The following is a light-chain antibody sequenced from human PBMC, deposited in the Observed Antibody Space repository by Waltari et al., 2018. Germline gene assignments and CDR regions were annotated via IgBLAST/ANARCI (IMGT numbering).Light chain of an antibody. V-gene: IGKV3-20*01. CDR1: QSVTSNY. CDR2: AAS. Sequence: EIVLTQSPGTLSLSPGERATLPCRARQSVTSNYLAWYQQKPGQAPRLLMHAASSRATGIPDRFRGSGSVTDFTLTITRLEPEDFAVYYCQQYGTTPLTFGGGTEVEIK. CDR3: QQYGTTPLT. J-gene: IGKJ4*01.